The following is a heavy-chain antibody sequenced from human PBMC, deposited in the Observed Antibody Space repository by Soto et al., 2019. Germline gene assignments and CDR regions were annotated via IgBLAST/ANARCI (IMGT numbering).Heavy chain of an antibody. Sequence: QVQLQESGPRLVKPAGALSLTCGVSGGTVASSHWWSWVRPSPGGGLEWIGNVYHTGDTNFNPSLQSRVTISVDKSNNQFSLRLNSLTAADTAVYFCAREIVTAGGNNYFDPWGPGTLVTVSS. CDR1: GGTVASSHW. CDR2: VYHTGDT. D-gene: IGHD2-21*02. V-gene: IGHV4-4*01. J-gene: IGHJ5*02. CDR3: AREIVTAGGNNYFDP.